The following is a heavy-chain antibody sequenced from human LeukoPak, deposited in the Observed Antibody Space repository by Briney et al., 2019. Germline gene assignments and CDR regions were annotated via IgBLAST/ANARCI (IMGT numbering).Heavy chain of an antibody. V-gene: IGHV3-7*01. CDR1: GVTLSSYA. D-gene: IGHD3-10*01. Sequence: AGGSLRLSCAASGVTLSSYAMSWARQAPGKGLEWVANIKQDGSEIYYVDSVKGRFTISRDNTKNSVYLQMNSLRAEDTAVYYCARQLGGSGSYWGQGTLVTVSS. CDR2: IKQDGSEI. J-gene: IGHJ4*02. CDR3: ARQLGGSGSY.